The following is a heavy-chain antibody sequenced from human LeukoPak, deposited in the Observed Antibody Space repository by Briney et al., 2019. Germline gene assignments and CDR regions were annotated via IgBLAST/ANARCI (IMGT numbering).Heavy chain of an antibody. V-gene: IGHV4-4*07. CDR3: ARRQTYYYDSSGYFGY. D-gene: IGHD3-22*01. J-gene: IGHJ4*02. CDR1: GGSISYYY. CDR2: IYTSGRT. Sequence: SQSLSLTCTVSGGSISYYYWNWIRQPAGKGLEWIGRIYTSGRTYYNPSLKSRVSMSVDTSKNQFSLKLSSVTAADTAVYYCARRQTYYYDSSGYFGYWGQGTLVTVSS.